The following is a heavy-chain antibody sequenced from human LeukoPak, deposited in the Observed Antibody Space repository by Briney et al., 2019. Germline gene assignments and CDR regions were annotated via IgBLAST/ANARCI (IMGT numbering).Heavy chain of an antibody. CDR3: ARAPREWLLGYYFDF. Sequence: GGSLRLSCAASGFTFSSYGMHWVRQAPGKGLEWVAFIRYDGSNKYYADSVKGRFTISRDNSKNTLYLQMNSLRAEDTAVYYCARAPREWLLGYYFDFWGQGTLVTVSS. V-gene: IGHV3-30*02. CDR2: IRYDGSNK. CDR1: GFTFSSYG. D-gene: IGHD3-3*01. J-gene: IGHJ4*02.